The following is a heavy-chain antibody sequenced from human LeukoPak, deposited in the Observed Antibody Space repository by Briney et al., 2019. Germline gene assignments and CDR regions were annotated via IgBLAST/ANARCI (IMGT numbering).Heavy chain of an antibody. J-gene: IGHJ4*02. CDR2: ISSSSSYI. D-gene: IGHD4-17*01. Sequence: GGSLRLSCAASGFTFGSYSMNWVRQAPGKGLEWVSSISSSSSYIYYADSVKGRFTISRDNAKNSLYLQMNSLRAEDTAVYYCASLLTTVTGSSDYWGQGTLVTVSS. V-gene: IGHV3-21*01. CDR1: GFTFGSYS. CDR3: ASLLTTVTGSSDY.